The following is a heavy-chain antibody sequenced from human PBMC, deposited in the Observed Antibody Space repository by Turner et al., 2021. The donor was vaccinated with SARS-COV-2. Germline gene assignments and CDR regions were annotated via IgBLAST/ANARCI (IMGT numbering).Heavy chain of an antibody. J-gene: IGHJ4*02. D-gene: IGHD1-26*01. Sequence: QVQLVRAGAEVKKRVAAVMVSCNRSGYTFTGYYMHWVRQAPGQGLEWMGWISPNSGGTNYAQKFQGRVTMTRDTSISTAYMELSRLRSDDTAVYYCARVPDSGSYYVLNYWGQGTLVTVSS. V-gene: IGHV1-2*02. CDR2: ISPNSGGT. CDR1: GYTFTGYY. CDR3: ARVPDSGSYYVLNY.